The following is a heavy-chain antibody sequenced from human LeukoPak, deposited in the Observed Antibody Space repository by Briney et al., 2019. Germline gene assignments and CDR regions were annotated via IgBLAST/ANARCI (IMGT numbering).Heavy chain of an antibody. CDR1: GFGFSAYW. D-gene: IGHD1-1*01. CDR2: IKVDGTEK. CDR3: ARDWNGSGTAFDH. J-gene: IGHJ4*02. V-gene: IGHV3-7*05. Sequence: TGGSLRLSCAASGFGFSAYWMSWVRQAPGKGLEWVANIKVDGTEKYYVDSVKGRFTISRDNAKNSLSLQMSGLRAEDTAVYYCARDWNGSGTAFDHWGQGTLVTVSS.